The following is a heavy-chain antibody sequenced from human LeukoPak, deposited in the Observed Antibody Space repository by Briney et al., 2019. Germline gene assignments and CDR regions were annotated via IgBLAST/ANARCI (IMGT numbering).Heavy chain of an antibody. J-gene: IGHJ4*02. CDR3: ARVRKGCSSTSCYQTFDY. CDR2: IYYSGST. Sequence: SETLSLTCTVSGGSISSYYWSWIRQPPGKGLEWIGYIYYSGSTNYNPSLKSRVTISVDTSKNQFSLKLSSVTAADTAVYYCARVRKGCSSTSCYQTFDYWGQGTLVTVSS. D-gene: IGHD2-2*01. CDR1: GGSISSYY. V-gene: IGHV4-59*01.